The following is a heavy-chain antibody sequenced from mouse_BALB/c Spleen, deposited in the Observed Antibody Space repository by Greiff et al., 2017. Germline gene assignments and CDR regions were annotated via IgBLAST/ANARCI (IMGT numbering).Heavy chain of an antibody. J-gene: IGHJ1*01. CDR2: IYPGNGDT. V-gene: IGHV1-12*01. Sequence: QVQLQQPGAELVKPGASVKMSCKASGYTFTSYNMHWVKQTPGQGLEWIGAIYPGNGDTSYNQKFKGKATLTADKSSSTAYMQLSSLTSEDSAVYYCARWATTVELWYFDVWGAGTTVTVSS. D-gene: IGHD1-1*01. CDR3: ARWATTVELWYFDV. CDR1: GYTFTSYN.